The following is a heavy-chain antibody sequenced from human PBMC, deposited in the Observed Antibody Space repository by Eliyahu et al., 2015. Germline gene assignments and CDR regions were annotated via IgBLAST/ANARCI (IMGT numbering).Heavy chain of an antibody. V-gene: IGHV4-39*01. D-gene: IGHD7-27*01. CDR3: ARPSQVWGDWYFDL. CDR2: IYYSGST. CDR1: GGSISSXSYY. J-gene: IGHJ2*01. Sequence: QLQLQESGPGLVKPSETLSLTCTVXGGSISSXSYYWGWIRQPPGKGLEWIGSIYYSGSTYYNPSLKSRVTISVDTSKNQFSLKLSSVTAADTAVYYCARPSQVWGDWYFDLWGRGTLVTVSS.